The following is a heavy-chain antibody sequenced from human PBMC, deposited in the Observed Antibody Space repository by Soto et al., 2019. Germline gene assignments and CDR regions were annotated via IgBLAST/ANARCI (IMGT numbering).Heavy chain of an antibody. Sequence: SETLSLTCTVSGGSISSFYWSWIRQPPGKGLEWIGYIYDNGSTNYNPSLKSRVTISVDSSKNQFSLKLTSVTAADTAVYYCARDAVVVPFAMRVDGFDIWGQGTMVTVSS. D-gene: IGHD2-2*01. V-gene: IGHV4-59*01. CDR2: IYDNGST. CDR1: GGSISSFY. J-gene: IGHJ3*02. CDR3: ARDAVVVPFAMRVDGFDI.